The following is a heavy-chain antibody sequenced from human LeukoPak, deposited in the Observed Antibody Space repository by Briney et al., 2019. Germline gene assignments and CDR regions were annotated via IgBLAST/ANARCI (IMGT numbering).Heavy chain of an antibody. CDR2: ITSSGNSI. Sequence: PGGSLRLSCAASGFTFSSYEMNWVRQAPGKGLEGVSYITSSGNSIHYADSVKGRFTISRDNAKNSLYLQMNSLRAEDTAVYYCARDQDYSSGWYGGILDIWGQGTMVTVSS. D-gene: IGHD6-19*01. V-gene: IGHV3-48*03. CDR3: ARDQDYSSGWYGGILDI. CDR1: GFTFSSYE. J-gene: IGHJ3*02.